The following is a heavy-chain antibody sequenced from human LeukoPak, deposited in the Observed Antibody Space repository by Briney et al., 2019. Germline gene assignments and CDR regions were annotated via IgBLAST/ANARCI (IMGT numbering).Heavy chain of an antibody. CDR3: ARVQYTALVYSPHFDN. CDR2: IKLGEYER. Sequence: PGASLRLSCAASGFSFSSYWMTWVRQCPGKGLEWMASIKLGEYERSYVDSVKGRFTISRDNAKSSLYLEMNSLGAEDTAIYFCARVQYTALVYSPHFDNWGQGILVTVS. D-gene: IGHD5-18*01. CDR1: GFSFSSYW. V-gene: IGHV3-7*01. J-gene: IGHJ4*02.